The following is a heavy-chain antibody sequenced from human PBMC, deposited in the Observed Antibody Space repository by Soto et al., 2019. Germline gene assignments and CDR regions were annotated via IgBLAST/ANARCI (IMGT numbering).Heavy chain of an antibody. Sequence: SETLSLTCTVSGGSISSYYWSWIRQPAGKGLEWIGRIYTSGSTNYNPSLRSRVTMSVDTSKNQFSLKLSSVTAADTAVYYCAREGYEYQWEPGAFENWGQGTPVTVSS. CDR2: IYTSGST. CDR3: AREGYEYQWEPGAFEN. D-gene: IGHD1-26*01. J-gene: IGHJ4*02. V-gene: IGHV4-4*07. CDR1: GGSISSYY.